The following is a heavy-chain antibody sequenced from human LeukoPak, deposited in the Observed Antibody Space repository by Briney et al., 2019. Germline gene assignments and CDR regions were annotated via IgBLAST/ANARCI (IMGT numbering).Heavy chain of an antibody. D-gene: IGHD1-1*01. Sequence: PSETLSLTCTVSGGSISSYYWSWIRQPPGKGLEWIGYIYYSGSTNYNPSLKSRVTISVDTSKNQFSLKLSSVTAADTAVYYCARIPTGTMIHRGDDAFDIWGQGTMVTVSS. CDR3: ARIPTGTMIHRGDDAFDI. CDR1: GGSISSYY. CDR2: IYYSGST. J-gene: IGHJ3*02. V-gene: IGHV4-59*08.